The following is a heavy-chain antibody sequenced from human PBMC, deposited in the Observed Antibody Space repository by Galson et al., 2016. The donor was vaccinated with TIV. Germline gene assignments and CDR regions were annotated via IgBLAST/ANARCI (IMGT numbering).Heavy chain of an antibody. CDR2: MNVKSGET. J-gene: IGHJ6*02. V-gene: IGHV1-8*02. CDR3: ARDAYGAHYYGMDV. D-gene: IGHD4-17*01. CDR1: GYNFLSYD. Sequence: SVKVSCKASGYNFLSYDINWVRQATGQGLEWMGWMNVKSGETVYAQRFQGRVTMTRNLSINTAYMELSSLRFDDAAVYYCARDAYGAHYYGMDVWGQGTTVTVSS.